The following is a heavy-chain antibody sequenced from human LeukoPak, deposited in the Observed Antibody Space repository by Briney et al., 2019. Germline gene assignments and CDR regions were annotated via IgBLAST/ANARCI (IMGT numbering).Heavy chain of an antibody. J-gene: IGHJ3*02. D-gene: IGHD2/OR15-2a*01. CDR2: ISSNGGST. V-gene: IGHV3-64*01. CDR3: ARGNHGLGLDAFDI. Sequence: GGSLRLSCAASGFTFSSYTMHWVRQAPGKGLEYVSAISSNGGSTYYANSVKGRFTISRDNSKNTLYLQMGSLRAEDMAVCYCARGNHGLGLDAFDIWGQGTMVTVSS. CDR1: GFTFSSYT.